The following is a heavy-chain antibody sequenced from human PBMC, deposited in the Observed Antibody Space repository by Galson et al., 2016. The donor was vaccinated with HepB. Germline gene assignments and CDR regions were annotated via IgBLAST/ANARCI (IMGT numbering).Heavy chain of an antibody. D-gene: IGHD3-9*01. CDR2: IKHSGSA. J-gene: IGHJ4*02. V-gene: IGHV4-34*01. CDR3: ARTVRVTIIRGGLNIDYFDY. CDR1: GGSLSGYY. Sequence: SETLSLTCAVSGGSLSGYYWAWIRQPPGKGLEWIGEIKHSGSANYNPSLKSRVSISVDTSKNQFSMKLSSVTAADRAAYFCARTVRVTIIRGGLNIDYFDYWGQGFLVTVSS.